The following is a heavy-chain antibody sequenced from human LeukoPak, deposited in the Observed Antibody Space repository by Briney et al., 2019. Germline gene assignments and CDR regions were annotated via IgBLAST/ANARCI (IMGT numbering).Heavy chain of an antibody. CDR3: ARERRVVPAASCSGGSCYSEAFDI. CDR2: IYYSGST. J-gene: IGHJ3*02. Sequence: PSETLSLTCTVSGGSISSYYWSWIRQPPGKGLEWIGYIYYSGSTNYNPSLKSRVTISVDTSKNQFSLKLSSVTAADTAVYYCARERRVVPAASCSGGSCYSEAFDIWGQGTMVTVSS. D-gene: IGHD2-15*01. CDR1: GGSISSYY. V-gene: IGHV4-59*01.